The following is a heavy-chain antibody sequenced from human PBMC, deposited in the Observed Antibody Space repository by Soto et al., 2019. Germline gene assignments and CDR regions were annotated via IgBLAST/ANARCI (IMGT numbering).Heavy chain of an antibody. CDR3: TTGIIAVAGSGPSNGMDV. CDR1: GFTFSNAW. CDR2: IKSKTDGGTT. V-gene: IGHV3-15*07. D-gene: IGHD6-19*01. Sequence: GGSLRLSCAASGFTFSNAWMNWVRQAPGKGLEWVGRIKSKTDGGTTDYAAPVKGRFTISRDDSKNTLYLQMNSLKTEDTAVYYCTTGIIAVAGSGPSNGMDVWGQGTTVTVSS. J-gene: IGHJ6*02.